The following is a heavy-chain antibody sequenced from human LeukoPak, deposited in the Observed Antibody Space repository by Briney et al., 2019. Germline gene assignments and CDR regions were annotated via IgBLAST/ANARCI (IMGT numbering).Heavy chain of an antibody. V-gene: IGHV1-18*01. J-gene: IGHJ6*02. CDR2: ISAYNGKT. D-gene: IGHD3-10*01. CDR1: GYTFTSYV. CDR3: ARARINMVRGVISPYYYYGMDV. Sequence: ASVKVSCKASGYTFTSYVISWVRQAPGQGLEWMGWISAYNGKTNYAQKLQGRVTMTTDTSTSTAYMELRSLRSDDTAVYYCARARINMVRGVISPYYYYGMDVWGQGTTVTVSS.